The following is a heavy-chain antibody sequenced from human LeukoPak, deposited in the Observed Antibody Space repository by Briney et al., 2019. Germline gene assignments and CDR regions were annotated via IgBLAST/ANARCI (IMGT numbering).Heavy chain of an antibody. D-gene: IGHD5-12*01. CDR1: GGSISSSSYY. V-gene: IGHV4-39*01. CDR2: IYYSENT. J-gene: IGHJ4*02. Sequence: SETLSLTCTVSGGSISSSSYYWGWIRQPPGKGLEWIGSIYYSENTYYNPSLKSRVTISVDTSKNQFSLKLSSVTAADTAVYYCARQQNRGYGLPFDYWGQVTLVTVSS. CDR3: ARQQNRGYGLPFDY.